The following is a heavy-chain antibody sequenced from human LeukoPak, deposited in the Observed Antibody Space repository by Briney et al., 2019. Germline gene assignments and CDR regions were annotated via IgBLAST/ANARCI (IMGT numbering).Heavy chain of an antibody. CDR2: MYYSGRT. CDR1: GGSISGSY. CDR3: ARLLDYGNSGDPDTFDL. Sequence: PSETLSLTCTVSGGSISGSYWSWIRQPPGKGLEWIAFMYYSGRTKHNPSLQSRVTISLDTSMNNLALHLRSVTAADTAVYYCARLLDYGNSGDPDTFDLWGQGTMVTVSS. D-gene: IGHD3-22*01. V-gene: IGHV4-59*01. J-gene: IGHJ3*01.